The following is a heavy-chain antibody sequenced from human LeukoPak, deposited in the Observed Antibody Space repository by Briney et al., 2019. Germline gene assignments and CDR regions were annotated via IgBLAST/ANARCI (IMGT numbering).Heavy chain of an antibody. CDR2: IYYSGST. CDR1: GGSISSYY. J-gene: IGHJ4*02. CDR3: ARANYYGSETLDY. Sequence: SETLSLTCTVSGGSISSYYWSWIRQPPGKGLEWIGYIYYSGSTNYNPSLKSRVTISVDTSKNQFSLKLSSVTAADTAVYYCARANYYGSETLDYWGQGTLVTVSS. V-gene: IGHV4-59*01. D-gene: IGHD3-10*01.